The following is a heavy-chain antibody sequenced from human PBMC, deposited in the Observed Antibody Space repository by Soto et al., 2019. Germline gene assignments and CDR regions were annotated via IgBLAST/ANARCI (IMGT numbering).Heavy chain of an antibody. CDR1: GYTFTSYG. Sequence: QVQLVQSGAEVKKPGASVKVSCKASGYTFTSYGISWVRQAPGQGLEWMGWISAYNANTNYAQKLQGRVTMTTDTSTRTAYMELRSLRYDDTVVYYCGIEDSSPDYCYYGMDVWGQGTTVTVSS. J-gene: IGHJ6*02. V-gene: IGHV1-18*04. CDR2: ISAYNANT. CDR3: GIEDSSPDYCYYGMDV. D-gene: IGHD3-22*01.